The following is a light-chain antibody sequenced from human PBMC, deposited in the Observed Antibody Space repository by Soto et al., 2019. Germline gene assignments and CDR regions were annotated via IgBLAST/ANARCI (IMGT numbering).Light chain of an antibody. CDR2: GAF. J-gene: IGKJ2*01. CDR1: QSVSSSY. V-gene: IGKV3-20*01. Sequence: EIVLTQSPGTLSFSPGERATLSCRASQSVSSSYLAWYQQKPGQAPRLLIYGAFSRATGIPDRFSGSGSGTDFTLTIRRLEPEDFAVDHCQQYGHSPPYTFGQGTTLEIK. CDR3: QQYGHSPPYT.